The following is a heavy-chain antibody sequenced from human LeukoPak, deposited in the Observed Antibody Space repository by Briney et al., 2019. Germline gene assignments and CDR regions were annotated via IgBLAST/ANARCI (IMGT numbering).Heavy chain of an antibody. D-gene: IGHD2-2*01. V-gene: IGHV4-34*01. CDR2: INHSGST. CDR1: GGSFSGYY. J-gene: IGHJ4*02. CDR3: ARGLTTADPADY. Sequence: SETLSLTCAVYGGSFSGYYWSWIRQPPGKGLEWIGEINHSGSTNYNPSLKSRVTISVDTSKNQFSQKLSSVTAADTAVYYCARGLTTADPADYWGQGTQVTVSP.